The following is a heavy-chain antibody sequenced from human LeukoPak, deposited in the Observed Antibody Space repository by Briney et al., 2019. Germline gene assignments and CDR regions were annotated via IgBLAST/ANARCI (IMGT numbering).Heavy chain of an antibody. V-gene: IGHV4-59*08. CDR3: ARHLGSSGWYKVGYYYYGMDV. CDR2: IYYSGST. J-gene: IGHJ6*02. Sequence: SETLSLTCTVSGGSTSSYYWSWIRQPPGKGVEGIGYIYYSGSTNYKPSLKSRVTISVDTSKNQFSLKLSSVTAADTAVYYCARHLGSSGWYKVGYYYYGMDVWGQGTTVTVSS. CDR1: GGSTSSYY. D-gene: IGHD6-19*01.